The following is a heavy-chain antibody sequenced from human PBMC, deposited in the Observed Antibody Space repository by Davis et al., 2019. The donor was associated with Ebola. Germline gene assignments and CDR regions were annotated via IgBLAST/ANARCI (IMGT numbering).Heavy chain of an antibody. CDR1: GFTFSSYG. D-gene: IGHD5-18*01. CDR3: ARDKEADTAMVFYYYYYMDV. V-gene: IGHV3-33*01. Sequence: GESLKISCAASGFTFSSYGMHWVRQAPGKGLEWVAVIWYDGSNKYYADSVKGRFTISRDNAKNSLYLQMNSLRAEDTAVYYCARDKEADTAMVFYYYYYMDVWGKGTTVTVSS. J-gene: IGHJ6*03. CDR2: IWYDGSNK.